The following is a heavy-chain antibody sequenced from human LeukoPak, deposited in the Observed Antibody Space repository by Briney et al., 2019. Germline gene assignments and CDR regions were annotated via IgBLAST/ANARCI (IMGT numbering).Heavy chain of an antibody. V-gene: IGHV3-43D*03. CDR1: GFTFDDYA. J-gene: IGHJ5*02. D-gene: IGHD3-3*01. CDR2: ISWDGGST. CDR3: AKEHDLWHEEGNWFDP. Sequence: GGSLRLSCAASGFTFDDYAMHWVRQAPGKGLEWVSLISWDGGSTYYADSVKGRFTISRDNSKNSLYLQLNSLRAEDTAIYYCAKEHDLWHEEGNWFDPWGQGTLVTVSS.